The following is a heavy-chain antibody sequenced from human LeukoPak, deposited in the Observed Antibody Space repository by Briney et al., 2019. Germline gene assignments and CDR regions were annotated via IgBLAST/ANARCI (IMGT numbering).Heavy chain of an antibody. CDR3: ARTMIGPLYFQY. Sequence: ASVKVSCKASGYTFTSHWMHWMRQAPGQGLEWMGIINPSGGSTSYAQKFQGRVTMTRDMSTSTVYMELSSLRSEDTAVYYCARTMIGPLYFQYWGQGTLVTVSS. J-gene: IGHJ1*01. V-gene: IGHV1-46*01. CDR1: GYTFTSHW. D-gene: IGHD3-22*01. CDR2: INPSGGST.